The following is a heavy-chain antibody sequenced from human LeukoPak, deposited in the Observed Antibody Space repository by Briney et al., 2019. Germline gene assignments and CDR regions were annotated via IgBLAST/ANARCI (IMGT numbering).Heavy chain of an antibody. Sequence: GGALRLSCAASGFTVSSNHMSWVRQAPGKGLEWVSVIYSGGTPYYADSVKGRFTISRDTSKNTLYLQMNSLRAEDTAVYYWARYSGFADYWGQGALVSVSS. CDR3: ARYSGFADY. CDR1: GFTVSSNH. V-gene: IGHV3-53*01. CDR2: IYSGGTP. D-gene: IGHD5-12*01. J-gene: IGHJ4*02.